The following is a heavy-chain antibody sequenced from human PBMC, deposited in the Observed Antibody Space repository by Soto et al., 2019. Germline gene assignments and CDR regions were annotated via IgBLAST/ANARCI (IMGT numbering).Heavy chain of an antibody. Sequence: PXEXLKISCKCSGYXFTSYLIVWVRHMPGKGLECMGIIYPGDSDTRYSPSFQGQVTISADKSISTAYLQWSSLKASDTAMYYCARSPAAGTPYYYYYYGMDVWGQGTTVT. CDR1: GYXFTSYL. V-gene: IGHV5-51*01. J-gene: IGHJ6*02. D-gene: IGHD6-13*01. CDR2: IYPGDSDT. CDR3: ARSPAAGTPYYYYYYGMDV.